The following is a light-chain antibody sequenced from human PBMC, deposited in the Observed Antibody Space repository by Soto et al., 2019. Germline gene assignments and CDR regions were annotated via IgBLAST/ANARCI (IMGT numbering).Light chain of an antibody. J-gene: IGKJ1*01. V-gene: IGKV3-15*01. CDR3: QQYIDWPPGT. Sequence: EIVVTQSPATLSVSPGERVTLSCRASQSVSSSLAWYQQRPGQAPRLLIYDTSTRAAGISARFSGGGSGTEFTLTISSLQSEDFAVYYCQQYIDWPPGTFGQGTAVEIK. CDR1: QSVSSS. CDR2: DTS.